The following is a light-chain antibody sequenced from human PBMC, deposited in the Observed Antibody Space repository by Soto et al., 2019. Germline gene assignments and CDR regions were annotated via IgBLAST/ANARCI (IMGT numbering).Light chain of an antibody. J-gene: IGKJ5*01. CDR1: QQVXRN. V-gene: IGKV3-15*01. Sequence: VLTQSTSTLSVSRGESGTLSCRSSQQVXRNLAWYQQRPCKATRVLIYXISNRAAGVPAMFSGSGYETEFTLTIRGLQAEDVAVYFCQQYNNWPSFGQGTRLEIK. CDR3: QQYNNWPS. CDR2: XIS.